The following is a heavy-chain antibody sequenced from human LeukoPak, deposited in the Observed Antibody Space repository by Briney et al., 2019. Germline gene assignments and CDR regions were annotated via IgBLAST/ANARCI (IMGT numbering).Heavy chain of an antibody. CDR1: GFTFSSYG. D-gene: IGHD6-19*01. Sequence: GGSLRLSCAASGFTFSSYGMSWVRQAPGKGLEWVSAISGSGGSTYYADSVKGRFTISRDNSKNTLYLQMNSLRAEDTAVYYCARDEAVAGRGYFDYWGQGTLVTVSS. CDR2: ISGSGGST. J-gene: IGHJ4*02. V-gene: IGHV3-23*01. CDR3: ARDEAVAGRGYFDY.